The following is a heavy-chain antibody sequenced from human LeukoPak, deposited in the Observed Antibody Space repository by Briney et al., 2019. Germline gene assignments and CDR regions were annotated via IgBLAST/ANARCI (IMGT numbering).Heavy chain of an antibody. CDR1: GYTFTNFW. D-gene: IGHD3-10*01. Sequence: GECLKISCQGSGYTFTNFWIGWVRQMPGKGLEYMGIIYPGDSDTRYSPSFEGQVTISADKSTSTAYLQWSSLKASDTAIYYCARHALPYYGSGSYYTTYWYFDLWGRGTLLTVSS. V-gene: IGHV5-51*01. CDR2: IYPGDSDT. CDR3: ARHALPYYGSGSYYTTYWYFDL. J-gene: IGHJ2*01.